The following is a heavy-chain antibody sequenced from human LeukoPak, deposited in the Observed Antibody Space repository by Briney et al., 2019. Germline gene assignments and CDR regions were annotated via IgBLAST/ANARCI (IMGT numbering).Heavy chain of an antibody. D-gene: IGHD3-16*01. CDR1: GFTFSSYI. V-gene: IGHV3-48*02. CDR3: ARGATGFDY. J-gene: IGHJ4*02. Sequence: PGGSLRLSCAASGFTFSSYIMNWVRQAPGKGLEWVSYISSRSSAIYYADSVKGRFTISRDNAKSSLYLQMNSLRDEDTAVYYCARGATGFDYWGQGTLVTVSS. CDR2: ISSRSSAI.